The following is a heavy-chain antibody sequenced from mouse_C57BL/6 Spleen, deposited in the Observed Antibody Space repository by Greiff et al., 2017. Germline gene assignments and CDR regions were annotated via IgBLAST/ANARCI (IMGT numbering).Heavy chain of an antibody. CDR1: GFTFSSYA. CDR2: ISSGGDYI. V-gene: IGHV5-9-1*02. J-gene: IGHJ1*03. Sequence: EVHLVESGEGLVKPGGSLKLSCAASGFTFSSYAMSWVRQTPEKRLEWVAYISSGGDYIYYADTVKGRFTISRDNARNTLYLQMSSLKSEDTAMYYCTRESTTVVARYFDVWGTGTTVTVSS. D-gene: IGHD1-1*01. CDR3: TRESTTVVARYFDV.